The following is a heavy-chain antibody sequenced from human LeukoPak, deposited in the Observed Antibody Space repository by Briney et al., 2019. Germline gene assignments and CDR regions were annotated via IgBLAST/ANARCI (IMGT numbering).Heavy chain of an antibody. J-gene: IGHJ6*02. CDR3: ARGVVLGV. CDR1: GGSFSGYY. Sequence: SETLSLTCAVYGGSFSGYYWSWIRQPPGKGLEWIGEINHSGSTNYNPSLKSRVTISVDTSKNQFSLKLSSVTAADTAVYYWARGVVLGVWGQGTTVTVSS. CDR2: INHSGST. D-gene: IGHD2-15*01. V-gene: IGHV4-34*01.